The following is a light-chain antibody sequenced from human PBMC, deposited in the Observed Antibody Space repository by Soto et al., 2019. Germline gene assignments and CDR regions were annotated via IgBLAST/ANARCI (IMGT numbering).Light chain of an antibody. CDR3: ATWDRSLTAVL. Sequence: QSVLTQPPSVSAAPGQRVTISCSGSDSNIGNHYVSWYQQLPGTAPKLLIYDDYRRPSGIPDRFSGSKSGTSGTLGISGLQTGDEADYYCATWDRSLTAVLFGGGTKVTVL. V-gene: IGLV1-51*01. CDR2: DDY. J-gene: IGLJ2*01. CDR1: DSNIGNHY.